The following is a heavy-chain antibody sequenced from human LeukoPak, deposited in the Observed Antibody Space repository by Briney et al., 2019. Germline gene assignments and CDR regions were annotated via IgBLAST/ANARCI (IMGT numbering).Heavy chain of an antibody. CDR1: GYTFTGYY. J-gene: IGHJ4*02. CDR2: INPNSGGT. Sequence: ASVKVSCKTSGYTFTGYYIHWVRQAPGQGLEWMGWINPNSGGTNFAQKFQGRVTMTRDTSISTAYMEVNRLISDDTAVYYCARDRARWAVAGTLSWGYWGQGTLVTVSS. V-gene: IGHV1-2*02. CDR3: ARDRARWAVAGTLSWGY. D-gene: IGHD6-19*01.